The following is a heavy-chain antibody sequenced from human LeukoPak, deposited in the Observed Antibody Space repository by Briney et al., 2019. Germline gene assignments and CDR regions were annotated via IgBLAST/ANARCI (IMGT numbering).Heavy chain of an antibody. CDR1: GYTFTNYD. CDR2: MNSNSGNT. V-gene: IGHV1-8*01. CDR3: ARGRGGTVVRGYLDY. Sequence: ASVTVSCKASGYTFTNYDIRWVRHATGQPPEWMVWMNSNSGNTGYAQKFQGRVTVTRDTSINTAYLELHSLTSEDTAVHYCARGRGGTVVRGYLDYWGQGTLVTVSS. J-gene: IGHJ4*02. D-gene: IGHD3-10*01.